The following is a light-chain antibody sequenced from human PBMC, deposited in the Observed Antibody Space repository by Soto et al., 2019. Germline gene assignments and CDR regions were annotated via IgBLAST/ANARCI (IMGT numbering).Light chain of an antibody. CDR3: QQSYSTLWT. J-gene: IGKJ1*01. Sequence: DVQMTQSPSTLSASIGERITISCRANQSISNFLAWYQQKPGKAPKLLIYDVSTLESGVPSRFRGSGSEKEFTLTISNLQPEDCAIYYCQQSYSTLWTFGQGTKVDIK. CDR2: DVS. V-gene: IGKV1-5*01. CDR1: QSISNF.